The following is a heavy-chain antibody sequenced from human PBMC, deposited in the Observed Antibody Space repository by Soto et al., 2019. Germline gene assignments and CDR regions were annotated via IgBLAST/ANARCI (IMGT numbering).Heavy chain of an antibody. CDR1: GYTFTSYD. V-gene: IGHV1-8*01. CDR2: MNPNSGNT. J-gene: IGHJ5*02. Sequence: ASMKVSCKASGYTFTSYDINWVRQATGQGLEWMGWMNPNSGNTGYAQKFQGRVTMTRNTSISTAYMELSSLRSEDTAVYYCARGSPYYDFWSGYWFDTWGQGTLVTVSS. D-gene: IGHD3-3*01. CDR3: ARGSPYYDFWSGYWFDT.